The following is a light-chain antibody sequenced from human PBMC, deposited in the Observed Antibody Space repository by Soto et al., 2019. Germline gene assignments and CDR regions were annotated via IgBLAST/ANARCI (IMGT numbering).Light chain of an antibody. J-gene: IGKJ2*01. CDR3: QQSYSTPKT. Sequence: DIQMTQSPSSLSASVGDRVTITCRASQSISSYLDWYQQKPGKAPKLLIYAASSLQSGVPSRFSGSGSGTEFTLTISSLQPEDFATYYCQQSYSTPKTFGQGTKLEIK. CDR1: QSISSY. V-gene: IGKV1-39*01. CDR2: AAS.